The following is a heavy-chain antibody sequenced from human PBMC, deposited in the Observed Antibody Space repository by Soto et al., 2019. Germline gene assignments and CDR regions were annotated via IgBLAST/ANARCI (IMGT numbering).Heavy chain of an antibody. J-gene: IGHJ6*02. Sequence: GGSLRLSCAASGFTVSSNYMSWVRQAPGKGLEWVSVIYSGGSTYYADSVKGRFTISRDNSKNTLYLQMNSLRAEDTAVYYCARDRPPGQEVADYYYGMDVWGQGTTVTVSS. V-gene: IGHV3-53*01. CDR3: ARDRPPGQEVADYYYGMDV. D-gene: IGHD6-13*01. CDR2: IYSGGST. CDR1: GFTVSSNY.